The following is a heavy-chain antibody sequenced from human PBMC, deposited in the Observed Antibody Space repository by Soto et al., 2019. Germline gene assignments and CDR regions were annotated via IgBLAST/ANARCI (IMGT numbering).Heavy chain of an antibody. CDR1: GYTFTSYG. D-gene: IGHD6-6*01. V-gene: IGHV1-18*01. CDR2: ISAYNGNT. Sequence: ASVKVSCKASGYTFTSYGISWVRQAPGQGLEWMGWISAYNGNTNYAQKLQGRVTMTTDTSTSTAYMEPRSLRSDDTAVYYCARRGLAARSFDDYYGMDVWGQGTTVTVSS. CDR3: ARRGLAARSFDDYYGMDV. J-gene: IGHJ6*02.